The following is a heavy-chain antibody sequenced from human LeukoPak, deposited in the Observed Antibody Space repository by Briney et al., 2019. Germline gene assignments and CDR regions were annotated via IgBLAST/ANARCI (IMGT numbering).Heavy chain of an antibody. J-gene: IGHJ5*02. CDR1: GSSFTSYW. CDR2: IYPGDSDT. D-gene: IGHD3-22*01. CDR3: ARPNLDSIGCVNWFDP. Sequence: GEPLKTSCKGSGSSFTSYWISWVRQLPGKGLEWMGIIYPGDSDTRYSPSFQGQGTISADKSISTAYLQWSRLKASDTAMYYCARPNLDSIGCVNWFDPWGQGTLVTVSS. V-gene: IGHV5-51*01.